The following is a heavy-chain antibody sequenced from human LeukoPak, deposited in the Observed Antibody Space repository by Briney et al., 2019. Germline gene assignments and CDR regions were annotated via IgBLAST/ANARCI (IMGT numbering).Heavy chain of an antibody. J-gene: IGHJ4*02. Sequence: GGSLRLSCAASGFTLSSYGINWVRQAPGKGLEWVSSISSSGNSLDYADSLKGRFIISRDDAKNSLFLQMDSLRPEDTAIYYCARDLRGYRYGYDSWGQGTLVIVSA. CDR1: GFTLSSYG. CDR3: ARDLRGYRYGYDS. D-gene: IGHD5-18*01. CDR2: ISSSGNSL. V-gene: IGHV3-21*01.